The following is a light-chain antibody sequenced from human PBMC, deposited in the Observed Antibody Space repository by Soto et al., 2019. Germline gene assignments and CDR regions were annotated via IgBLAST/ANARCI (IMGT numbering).Light chain of an antibody. Sequence: EIVLTQSPATLSLSPGERATLSCRASQSVSAYLAWYQQKPGQAPRLLIYAASTRVTGIADRFSGSGSGTDFTLTISRLEAEDFAVYHCQQYGDSITFGGGTKVDI. J-gene: IGKJ4*01. CDR3: QQYGDSIT. V-gene: IGKV3-20*01. CDR2: AAS. CDR1: QSVSAY.